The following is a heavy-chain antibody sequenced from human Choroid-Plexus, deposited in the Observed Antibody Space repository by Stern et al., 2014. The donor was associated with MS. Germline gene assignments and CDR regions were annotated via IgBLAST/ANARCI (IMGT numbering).Heavy chain of an antibody. V-gene: IGHV3-30*18. CDR1: GLTFGSCA. J-gene: IGHJ5*02. Sequence: VQLVESGGGVVQPGRPLRLSCVASGLTFGSCAMHWVRQAPGKGLEGGAGVSYDGSNKYYADSVKGRFTISRDNSQNTLYMQMSSLRPEDTAVYYCAKDRQYLTYFFDHWGQGSLVTVSS. CDR2: VSYDGSNK. CDR3: AKDRQYLTYFFDH. D-gene: IGHD2/OR15-2a*01.